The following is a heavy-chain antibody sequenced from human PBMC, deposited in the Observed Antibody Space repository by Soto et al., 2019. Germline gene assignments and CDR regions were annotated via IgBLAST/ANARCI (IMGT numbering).Heavy chain of an antibody. CDR2: INHSGNT. V-gene: IGHV4-34*01. CDR1: GASLSDNY. Sequence: SETMSLTCAVHGASLSDNYCNWLRQPPGKGLEWIGEINHSGNTNYNPSLRSRVTISIDTSKNQLSLNLRSVSAADTAVYYCARGRGEFDCWGPGALITVSS. D-gene: IGHD2-21*01. J-gene: IGHJ5*01. CDR3: ARGRGEFDC.